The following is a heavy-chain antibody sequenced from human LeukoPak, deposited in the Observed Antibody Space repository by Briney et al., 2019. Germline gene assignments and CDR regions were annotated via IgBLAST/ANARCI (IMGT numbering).Heavy chain of an antibody. J-gene: IGHJ6*02. CDR3: ARANTAMVPGYYYYGMDV. CDR2: IYYSGST. Sequence: KPSETLSLTCTVSGGSISSYYWSWIRQPPGKGLEWIGYIYYSGSTNYNPSLKSRVTISVDTSKNQFSLKLSSVTPADTAVYYCARANTAMVPGYYYYGMDVWGQGTTVTVSS. CDR1: GGSISSYY. D-gene: IGHD5-18*01. V-gene: IGHV4-59*01.